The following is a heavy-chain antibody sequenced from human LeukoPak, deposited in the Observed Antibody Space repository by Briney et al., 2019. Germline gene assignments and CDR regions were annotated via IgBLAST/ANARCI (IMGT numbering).Heavy chain of an antibody. J-gene: IGHJ4*02. CDR3: AKRDSSSWSYYSDY. Sequence: GGSLRLSCAASGFTFSSYAMSWVRQAPGKGLEWVSAISGSGGSTYYADSVKGRFTISRDNSKNTLYLQMNSLRAEDTAVYYCAKRDSSSWSYYSDYWGQGTLDTVSS. V-gene: IGHV3-23*01. CDR1: GFTFSSYA. D-gene: IGHD6-13*01. CDR2: ISGSGGST.